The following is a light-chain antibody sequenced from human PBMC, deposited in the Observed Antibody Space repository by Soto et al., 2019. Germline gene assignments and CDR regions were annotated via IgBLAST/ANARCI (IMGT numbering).Light chain of an antibody. V-gene: IGKV1-9*01. CDR2: AAS. Sequence: DIQLTQSPSFLSASVGDRVTITCRASQGISSYLAWYQQKPGKAPNLLIYAASALQSGVPSRFSGSGSGTEFTLTISSLQPEDFATYYCQQLNTYFPLTFGGGTKVEIK. J-gene: IGKJ4*01. CDR3: QQLNTYFPLT. CDR1: QGISSY.